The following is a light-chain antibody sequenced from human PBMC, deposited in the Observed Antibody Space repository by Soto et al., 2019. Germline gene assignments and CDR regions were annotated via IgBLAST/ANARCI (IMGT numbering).Light chain of an antibody. J-gene: IGKJ4*01. CDR1: QSVSTY. CDR2: AAS. Sequence: DIQMTQSPTSLSASVGDRVTITCRASQSVSTYVNWYQQVPGKAPKLLISAASSLQSGVPSRFSGSGSGTDFTVTISSLQPEDFATYYCQQSYRTPITFRGGTKV. V-gene: IGKV1-39*01. CDR3: QQSYRTPIT.